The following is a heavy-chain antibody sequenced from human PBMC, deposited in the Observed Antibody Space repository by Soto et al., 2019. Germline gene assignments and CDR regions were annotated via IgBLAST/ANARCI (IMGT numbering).Heavy chain of an antibody. Sequence: EVQLVESGGGLVQPGGSLRLSCAASGFTGSSYYIIWVRQAPGKGLEWVSVIYSGGSTDYADSVKGRFTISRENSKNTLYLQRNRLRAEDTAVYYCARDLLTTGMDVWGQGTTVTVSS. J-gene: IGHJ6*02. CDR1: GFTGSSYY. CDR3: ARDLLTTGMDV. D-gene: IGHD1-1*01. V-gene: IGHV3-66*01. CDR2: IYSGGST.